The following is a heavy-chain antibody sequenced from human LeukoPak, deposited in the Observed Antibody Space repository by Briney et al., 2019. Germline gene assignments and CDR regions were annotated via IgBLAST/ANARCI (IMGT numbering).Heavy chain of an antibody. J-gene: IGHJ6*03. CDR3: ATTLLRASTYMDV. V-gene: IGHV3-53*01. CDR2: LYSDGNT. CDR1: GFTVITND. D-gene: IGHD1-1*01. Sequence: GGSLRLSCAASGFTVITNDMTWVRQAPGKGLEWVSVLYSDGNTKYADSVKGRFTISRDNSKNTLYLQMNSLRAEDTAVYYCATTLLRASTYMDVWGKGTTVTVSS.